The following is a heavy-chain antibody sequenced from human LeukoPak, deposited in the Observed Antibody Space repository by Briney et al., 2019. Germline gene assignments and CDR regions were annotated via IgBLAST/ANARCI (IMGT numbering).Heavy chain of an antibody. Sequence: PGGSLRLSCAASGFTFSSYSMNWVRQAPGKGLEWVSYISSSSSTIYYADSVKGRFTISRDNAKNSLYLQMNSLRAEDTAVYYCARDGLSYGGYGPDAFDIWGQGTMVTVSS. CDR1: GFTFSSYS. CDR3: ARDGLSYGGYGPDAFDI. CDR2: ISSSSSTI. D-gene: IGHD5-12*01. V-gene: IGHV3-48*04. J-gene: IGHJ3*02.